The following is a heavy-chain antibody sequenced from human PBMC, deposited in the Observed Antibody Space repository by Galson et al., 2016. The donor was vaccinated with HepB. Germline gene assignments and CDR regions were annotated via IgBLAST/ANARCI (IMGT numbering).Heavy chain of an antibody. Sequence: SLRLSCAASGFTFSRYWMNWVRQAPGKGLEWVANIKAGGSEKYYVDSVEGRFTISRDNAKNSLYLQMNSLRVEDTAVYYCVRSTEEWYNRYYYYGMDVWGQGTTVTVSS. V-gene: IGHV3-7*01. CDR1: GFTFSRYW. CDR2: IKAGGSEK. CDR3: VRSTEEWYNRYYYYGMDV. J-gene: IGHJ6*02. D-gene: IGHD1-1*01.